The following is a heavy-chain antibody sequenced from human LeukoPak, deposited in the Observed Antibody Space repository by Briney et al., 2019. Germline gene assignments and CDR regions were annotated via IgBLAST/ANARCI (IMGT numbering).Heavy chain of an antibody. Sequence: PGGSLRLSCAASGFTFSDYYMSWIRQAPGKGLEWISYISSRGDSIQYADSVKGRFTMSRDNAKNSVHLQMSSLRAEDTAVYYCARADSSWYWGWFDSWGQGILVTVSS. CDR1: GFTFSDYY. CDR2: ISSRGDSI. CDR3: ARADSSWYWGWFDS. V-gene: IGHV3-11*01. J-gene: IGHJ5*01. D-gene: IGHD6-13*01.